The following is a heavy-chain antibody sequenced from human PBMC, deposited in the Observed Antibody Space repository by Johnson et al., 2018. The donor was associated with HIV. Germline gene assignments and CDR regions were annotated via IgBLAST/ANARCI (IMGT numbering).Heavy chain of an antibody. D-gene: IGHD3-10*01. Sequence: VESGGSLRLSCAASGFNFDDYAMSWVRQVPGKGLEGVSGINWNGGSIGYADSVKGRFTISRDNSKNTLYLQMNSLRTEDTAVYYCATEARGVLDIWGQVTKVTVSS. V-gene: IGHV3-20*04. CDR1: GFNFDDYA. CDR3: ATEARGVLDI. J-gene: IGHJ3*02. CDR2: INWNGGSI.